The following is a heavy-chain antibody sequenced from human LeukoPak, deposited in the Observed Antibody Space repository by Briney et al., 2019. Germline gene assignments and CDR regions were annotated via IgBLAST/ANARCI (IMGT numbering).Heavy chain of an antibody. D-gene: IGHD5-18*01. CDR3: AKVIFRYSSMGGYGMDV. Sequence: PGGSLRLSCAASGLTFSNYAMSWVRQAPGKGLEWVSAISGSGGSTYYADSVKGRFTISRDNSKNTLYLQMNSLRAEDTAVYYCAKVIFRYSSMGGYGMDVWGQGTTVTVSS. CDR2: ISGSGGST. V-gene: IGHV3-23*01. J-gene: IGHJ6*02. CDR1: GLTFSNYA.